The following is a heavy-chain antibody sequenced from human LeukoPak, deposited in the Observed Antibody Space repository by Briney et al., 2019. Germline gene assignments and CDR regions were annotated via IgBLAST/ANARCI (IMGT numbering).Heavy chain of an antibody. Sequence: PSETLSLTCAVYGGPYTDYYWTWIRQPPGMGLEWIGDINHSGSTSYKPSLKSRVSISVDTSKNQFSLRLRSVTAADTAVYYCARGKTSFDFWCGLGNWFDPWGQGTLVTVSS. J-gene: IGHJ5*02. D-gene: IGHD3-3*01. CDR1: GGPYTDYY. V-gene: IGHV4-34*01. CDR2: INHSGST. CDR3: ARGKTSFDFWCGLGNWFDP.